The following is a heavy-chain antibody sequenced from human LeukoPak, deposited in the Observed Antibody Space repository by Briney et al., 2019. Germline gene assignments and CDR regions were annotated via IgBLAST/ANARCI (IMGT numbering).Heavy chain of an antibody. Sequence: ASVKVSCKASGYTFTSYDINWVRQATGQGLEWMGWMNPNSGNTGYAQKFQGRVTMTRNTSISTAYMELSSLRSEDTAVYYCAGAPNNVLRFLEWRPRGGGYGMDVWGQGTTVTVSS. CDR3: AGAPNNVLRFLEWRPRGGGYGMDV. CDR2: MNPNSGNT. V-gene: IGHV1-8*01. J-gene: IGHJ6*02. CDR1: GYTFTSYD. D-gene: IGHD3-3*01.